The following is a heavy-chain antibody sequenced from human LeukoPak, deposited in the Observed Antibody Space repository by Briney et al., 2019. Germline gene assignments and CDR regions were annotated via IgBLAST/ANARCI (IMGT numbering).Heavy chain of an antibody. J-gene: IGHJ4*02. CDR3: ARSGVIAAADTFDY. CDR2: ISSSSNTI. Sequence: PGGSLRLSCAASGFTFSSYSMNWVRQAPGKGLEWVSYISSSSNTIYYADSVKGRFTISRDNAKNSLYLQMNSLRAEDTAVYYCARSGVIAAADTFDYWGQGTLVTVSS. V-gene: IGHV3-48*04. CDR1: GFTFSSYS. D-gene: IGHD6-13*01.